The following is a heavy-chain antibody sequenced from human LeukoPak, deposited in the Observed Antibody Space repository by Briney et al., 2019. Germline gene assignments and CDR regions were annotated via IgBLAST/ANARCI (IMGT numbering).Heavy chain of an antibody. Sequence: PSETLSLTCTVSGGPISSSSYYWGWIRQPPGKGLEWIGSIYYSGSTYYNPSLKSRVTISVDTSKNQFSLKLSSVTAADTAVYYCARQDGGYYYYYYMDVWGKGTTVTVSS. V-gene: IGHV4-39*01. J-gene: IGHJ6*03. CDR1: GGPISSSSYY. CDR3: ARQDGGYYYYYYMDV. CDR2: IYYSGST.